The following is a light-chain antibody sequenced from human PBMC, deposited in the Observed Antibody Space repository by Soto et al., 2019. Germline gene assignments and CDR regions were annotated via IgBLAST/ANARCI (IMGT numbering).Light chain of an antibody. V-gene: IGKV3-20*01. CDR1: QSVSNFY. CDR3: QHYSSAPYT. J-gene: IGKJ2*01. Sequence: VVLTQSPGTLSLSPGERATLSCRASQSVSNFYLAWYQQKPGQAPRLLMYGASNRATGIPDRFSGSGSGTDFTLTISRLEPEDFAVYYCQHYSSAPYTFGQGTKLEIK. CDR2: GAS.